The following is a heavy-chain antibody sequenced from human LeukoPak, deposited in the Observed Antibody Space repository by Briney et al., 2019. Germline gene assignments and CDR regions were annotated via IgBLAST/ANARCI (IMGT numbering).Heavy chain of an antibody. CDR1: GFTFSSYG. CDR2: ISYDGRKT. Sequence: GGSLRLSCAASGFTFSSYGMHWVRQAPGKGLEWVAVISYDGRKTYYADSVKGRFTFSRDKSKNTLYLQMNSLRAEDTAVYYCARMRDGYMGRYYFDYWGQGTLVTVSS. CDR3: ARMRDGYMGRYYFDY. J-gene: IGHJ4*02. D-gene: IGHD5-24*01. V-gene: IGHV3-33*05.